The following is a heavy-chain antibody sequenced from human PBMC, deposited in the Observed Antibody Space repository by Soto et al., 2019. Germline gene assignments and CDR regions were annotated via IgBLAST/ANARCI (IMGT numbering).Heavy chain of an antibody. CDR1: GGSISSVGYS. CDR2: IYHSGNT. D-gene: IGHD2-15*01. CDR3: ASNVAGDDALHX. J-gene: IGHJ3*01. V-gene: IGHV4-30-2*01. Sequence: PSDTLSLTCAVSGGSISSVGYSWTWIRQPPGKGLEWIGYIYHSGNTYYNPSIKSRVTISGDRSKNQFTLNLSSVTAADTAVYYCASNVAGDDALHXWGQGTMVTVS.